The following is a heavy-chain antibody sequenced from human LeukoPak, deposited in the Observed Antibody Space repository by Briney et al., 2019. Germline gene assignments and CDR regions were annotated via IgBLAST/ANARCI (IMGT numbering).Heavy chain of an antibody. Sequence: SETLSLTCAVSGGSISSSNWWSWVRQPPGKGLEWIGEIYHSGSTNYNPSLKSRVTISVDKSKNQFSLKLSSVTAADTAVYYCAGVLLVRGVMVYFDLWGRGTLVTVSS. CDR1: GGSISSSNW. CDR2: IYHSGST. D-gene: IGHD3-10*01. CDR3: AGVLLVRGVMVYFDL. J-gene: IGHJ2*01. V-gene: IGHV4-4*02.